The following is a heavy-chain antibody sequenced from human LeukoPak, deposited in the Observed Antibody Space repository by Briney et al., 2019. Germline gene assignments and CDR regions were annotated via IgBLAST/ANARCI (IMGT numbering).Heavy chain of an antibody. J-gene: IGHJ6*02. V-gene: IGHV1-69*04. CDR3: ASPGRIEHGMDV. CDR2: IIPTFGIA. CDR1: GGTFSSYA. D-gene: IGHD5-18*01. Sequence: ASVKVSCKASGGTFSSYAISWVRQAPGQGLEWMGRIIPTFGIANYAQKFQGRVTITADKSTSTAYTELSSLRSEDTAVYYCASPGRIEHGMDVWGQGTTVTVSS.